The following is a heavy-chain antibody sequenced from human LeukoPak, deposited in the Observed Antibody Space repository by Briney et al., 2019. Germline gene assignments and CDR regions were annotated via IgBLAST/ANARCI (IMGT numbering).Heavy chain of an antibody. V-gene: IGHV4-34*01. CDR2: INHSGST. CDR1: GGSFSGYY. Sequence: SETLSLTCAVYGGSFSGYYWSWIRQPPGKGLEWIGEINHSGSTNYNPSLKSRVTISVDTSKNQFSLKLSSVTAADTAVYYCARGSVYGSGSFRNWGQGTLVTVSS. CDR3: ARGSVYGSGSFRN. D-gene: IGHD3-10*01. J-gene: IGHJ4*02.